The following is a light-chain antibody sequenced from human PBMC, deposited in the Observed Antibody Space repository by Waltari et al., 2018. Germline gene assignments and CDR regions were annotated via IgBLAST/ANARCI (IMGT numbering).Light chain of an antibody. V-gene: IGKV4-1*01. CDR3: QQYYGPPYN. J-gene: IGKJ2*01. CDR1: HSVLDYFNNKDT. CDR2: WAS. Sequence: DIMMTQSPDVLAVSLGERASIKGKSSHSVLDYFNNKDTLAWYQQKAGQPPRLLIHWASTRATGVPDRFSSSGSGTDFTLTISSLQAEDAALYYCQQYYGPPYNFGQGTRLEIK.